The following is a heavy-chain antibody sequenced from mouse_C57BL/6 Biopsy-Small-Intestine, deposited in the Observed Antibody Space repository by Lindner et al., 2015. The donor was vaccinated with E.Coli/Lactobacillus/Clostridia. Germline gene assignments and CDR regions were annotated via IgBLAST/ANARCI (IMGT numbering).Heavy chain of an antibody. D-gene: IGHD2-4*01. CDR3: AIYYDYDGFAY. V-gene: IGHV1-81*01. CDR1: GYTFTNYG. Sequence: VQLQESGAELARPGASVKLSCKTSGYTFTNYGIAWVKQRTGQGLEWLGEIYPRSGNTYYNEKFKVKATLTADKSSSTAYMELRSLTSEDSAVYFCAIYYDYDGFAYWGQGAPVTVSA. J-gene: IGHJ3*01. CDR2: IYPRSGNT.